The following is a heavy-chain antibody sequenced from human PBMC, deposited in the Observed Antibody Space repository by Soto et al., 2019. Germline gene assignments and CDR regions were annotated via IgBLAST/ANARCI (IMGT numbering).Heavy chain of an antibody. CDR3: ASHYDMWSGYLSPGDY. CDR2: IDTSGTKI. D-gene: IGHD3-3*01. CDR1: GYTFSDYY. V-gene: IGHV3-11*01. J-gene: IGHJ4*02. Sequence: QVQLVESGGDLVKPGGSLRLSCAASGYTFSDYYMIWIRQAPGKGLEWISYIDTSGTKIYYADSVKGRFTITRDNAKNSLYLEMNSLRDEDTAVYYCASHYDMWSGYLSPGDYWGQGTLVTGSS.